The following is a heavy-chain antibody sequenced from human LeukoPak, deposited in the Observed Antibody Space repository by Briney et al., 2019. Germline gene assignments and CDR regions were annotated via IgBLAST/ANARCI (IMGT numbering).Heavy chain of an antibody. J-gene: IGHJ4*02. CDR2: ITSSSIYT. V-gene: IGHV3-21*01. D-gene: IGHD3-10*01. Sequence: GGSLRLSCAASGFTFSSYTMNWVRQAPGKGLEWVSSITSSSIYTYYADSVKGRFTISRDNAKNSLYLEMNSLRAEDTAVYYCARDTDPPRGFDYWGQGTLVTVSS. CDR3: ARDTDPPRGFDY. CDR1: GFTFSSYT.